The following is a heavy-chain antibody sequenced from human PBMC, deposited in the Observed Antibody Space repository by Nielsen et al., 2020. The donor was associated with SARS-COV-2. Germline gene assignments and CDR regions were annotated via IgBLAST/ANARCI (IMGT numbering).Heavy chain of an antibody. CDR3: ARDRVAAAGMGLRGYYYYYGMDV. J-gene: IGHJ6*02. V-gene: IGHV3-30*04. D-gene: IGHD6-13*01. CDR1: GLTFSSYA. Sequence: GESLKISCAASGLTFSSYAMHWVRQAPGKGLEWVAVISYDGSNKYYADSVKGRFTISRDNSKNTLYLQMNSLRAEDTAVYYCARDRVAAAGMGLRGYYYYYGMDVWGQGTTVTVSS. CDR2: ISYDGSNK.